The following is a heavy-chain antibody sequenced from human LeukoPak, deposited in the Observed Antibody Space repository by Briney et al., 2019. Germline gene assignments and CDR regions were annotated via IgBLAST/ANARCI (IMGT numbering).Heavy chain of an antibody. CDR2: IYHSGST. CDR1: GGSISSGGYS. Sequence: SETLSLTCAVSGGSISSGGYSWSWIRQPPGKGLEWIGYIYHSGSTYYNPSLKSRVTISVDRSKNQFSLKLSSVTAADTAVYYCARTSIAARRANAFDIWGQGTMVTVSA. V-gene: IGHV4-30-2*01. J-gene: IGHJ3*02. CDR3: ARTSIAARRANAFDI. D-gene: IGHD6-6*01.